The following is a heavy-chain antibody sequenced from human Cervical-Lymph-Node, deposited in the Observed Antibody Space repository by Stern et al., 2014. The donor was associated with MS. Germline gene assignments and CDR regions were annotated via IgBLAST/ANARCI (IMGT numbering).Heavy chain of an antibody. CDR2: ISAYNGYT. CDR1: GYTFTNFA. CDR3: ARGYCSGGSCSPPLGY. J-gene: IGHJ4*02. Sequence: DQLVESGAEVKKPGASVKVSCKASGYTFTNFAFSWVRQAPGQGLEWVGWISAYNGYTNYGKMFQGTVFMTTDTSPSTAYMELTSLRSDDTAVYYCARGYCSGGSCSPPLGYWGQGTLITVSS. V-gene: IGHV1-18*01. D-gene: IGHD2-15*01.